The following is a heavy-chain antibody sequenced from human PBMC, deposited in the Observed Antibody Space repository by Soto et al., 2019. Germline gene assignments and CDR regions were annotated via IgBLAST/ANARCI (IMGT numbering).Heavy chain of an antibody. Sequence: ASVKVSCKASGGTFSSYAISWVRQAPGQGLEWMGGIIPILGTANYAQKFQGRVTITADESTSTAYMELSSLRSEDTAVYYCARGYDSSGYYYKFDYWGQGTLVTVSS. V-gene: IGHV1-69*13. CDR2: IIPILGTA. D-gene: IGHD3-22*01. CDR3: ARGYDSSGYYYKFDY. CDR1: GGTFSSYA. J-gene: IGHJ4*02.